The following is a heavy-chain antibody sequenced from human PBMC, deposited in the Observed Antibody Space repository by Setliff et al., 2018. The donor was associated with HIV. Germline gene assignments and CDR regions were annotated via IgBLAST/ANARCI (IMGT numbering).Heavy chain of an antibody. CDR2: IHTSGNT. CDR3: AREGGLDYYDSSGHYSY. J-gene: IGHJ4*02. Sequence: SETLSLTCAVYNGSFNGDYWSWIRQPAGKGLEWIGRIHTSGNTNYNPSLKSRVTISVDTSKNQFSLKLSSVTAADTAVYYCAREGGLDYYDSSGHYSYWGQGTLVTVSS. V-gene: IGHV4-4*07. D-gene: IGHD3-22*01. CDR1: NGSFNGDY.